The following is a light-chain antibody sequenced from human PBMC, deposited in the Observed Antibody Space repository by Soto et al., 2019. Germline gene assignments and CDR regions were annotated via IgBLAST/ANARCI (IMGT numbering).Light chain of an antibody. CDR3: QQYGSSPPKIT. Sequence: EIVLTQSPGTLSLSPGERATLSCRASQSVSSSYLAWYQQKPGQAPRLLIYGASSRATGIPDRFSGSGSGTDFTLTISRLEPEDFEVYYCQQYGSSPPKITFGQGTRLEIK. CDR1: QSVSSSY. V-gene: IGKV3-20*01. CDR2: GAS. J-gene: IGKJ5*01.